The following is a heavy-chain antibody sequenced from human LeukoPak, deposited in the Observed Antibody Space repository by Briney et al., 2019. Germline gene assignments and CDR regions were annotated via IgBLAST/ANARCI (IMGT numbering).Heavy chain of an antibody. D-gene: IGHD3-22*01. J-gene: IGHJ4*02. V-gene: IGHV3-21*01. CDR1: GFTFSSYS. Sequence: PGGSLRLSCAASGFTFSSYSMNWVRQAPGKGLEWVSSISSSSSYIYYADSVKGRFTISRDNAKNSLYLQMNSLRAEDTAVYYCAKDPYYYDSCAYFYFDYWGQGTLVTVSS. CDR2: ISSSSSYI. CDR3: AKDPYYYDSCAYFYFDY.